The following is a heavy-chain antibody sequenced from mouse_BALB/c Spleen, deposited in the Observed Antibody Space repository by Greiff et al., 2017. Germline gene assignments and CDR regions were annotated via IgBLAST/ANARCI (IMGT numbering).Heavy chain of an antibody. V-gene: IGHV3-2*02. CDR2: ISYSGST. CDR1: GYSITSDYA. Sequence: VQLKESGPGLVKPSQSLSLTCTVTGYSITSDYAWNWIRQFPGNKLEWMGYISYSGSTSYNPSLKSRISITRDTSKNQFFLQLNSVTTEDTATYYCASGAHYYAMDYWGQGTSVTVSS. J-gene: IGHJ4*01. CDR3: ASGAHYYAMDY.